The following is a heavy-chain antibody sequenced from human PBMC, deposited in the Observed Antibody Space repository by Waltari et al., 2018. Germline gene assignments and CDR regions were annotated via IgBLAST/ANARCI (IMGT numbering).Heavy chain of an antibody. CDR2: ISGSGGST. V-gene: IGHV3-23*01. CDR3: AKDDFSQWELHTN. Sequence: EVQLLESGGGLVQPGRSLRLSCAASGFTFSSYTMSWVRRAPGKGLEWVSAISGSGGSTYYADSVKGRFTLSRDNSKNTLYLQMNSLRADDTAVYYCAKDDFSQWELHTNWGQGTLVTVSS. CDR1: GFTFSSYT. J-gene: IGHJ4*02. D-gene: IGHD1-26*01.